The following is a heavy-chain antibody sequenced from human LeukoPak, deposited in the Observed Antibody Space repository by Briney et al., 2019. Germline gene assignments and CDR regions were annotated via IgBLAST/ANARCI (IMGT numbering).Heavy chain of an antibody. CDR1: GYTFTGYY. J-gene: IGHJ4*02. V-gene: IGHV1-2*06. CDR3: ASGYCSGGSCSYYFDY. CDR2: INPNSGGT. Sequence: ASVKVSXKASGYTFTGYYMHWVRQAPGQGLEWMGRINPNSGGTNYAQKFQGRVTMTRDTSISTAYMELSRLRSDDTAVYYCASGYCSGGSCSYYFDYWGQGTLVTVSS. D-gene: IGHD2-15*01.